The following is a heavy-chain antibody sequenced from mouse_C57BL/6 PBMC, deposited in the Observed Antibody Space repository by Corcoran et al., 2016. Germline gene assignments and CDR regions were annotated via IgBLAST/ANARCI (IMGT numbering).Heavy chain of an antibody. Sequence: EVQLQQSGPELVKPGASVKIPCKASGYTFTDYNMDWVKQSHRTSLEWIGDINPNNGGTIYNQKFKGKATLTVDKSSSTAYMELRSLTSEDTAVYYCARGDYDYDGFAYWGQGTLVTVSA. CDR3: ARGDYDYDGFAY. CDR1: GYTFTDYN. V-gene: IGHV1-18*01. CDR2: INPNNGGT. J-gene: IGHJ3*01. D-gene: IGHD2-4*01.